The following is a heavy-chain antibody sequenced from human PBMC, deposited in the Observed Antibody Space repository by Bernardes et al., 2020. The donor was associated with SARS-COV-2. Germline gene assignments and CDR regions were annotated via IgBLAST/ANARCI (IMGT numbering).Heavy chain of an antibody. CDR1: GFTVNRYT. J-gene: IGHJ4*02. Sequence: WGSLRPSCAASGFTVNRYTMHWFRQAPGKGPEWVSSISVSTYLISYAASVKGRFTVSRDKAKNSLYLQMHSLRAEDTAVYSCVGDLPDLCFGVFPPYWGQGTLVTVSS. D-gene: IGHD3-3*01. V-gene: IGHV3-21*01. CDR3: VGDLPDLCFGVFPPY. CDR2: ISVSTYLI.